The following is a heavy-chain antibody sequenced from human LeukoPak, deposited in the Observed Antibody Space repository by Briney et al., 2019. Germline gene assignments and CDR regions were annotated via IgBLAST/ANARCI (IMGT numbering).Heavy chain of an antibody. D-gene: IGHD3-22*01. V-gene: IGHV5-51*01. CDR3: ASRSRGYYGFDS. CDR1: GYSFTNCW. Sequence: GESLKISCKGSGYSFTNCWIGWVRQMPGKGLEWMGIIYLGDSDTTYSPSFQGQVTISVDRSISTAYVQWSSLKASDTAMYYCASRSRGYYGFDSWGQGTLVTVFS. CDR2: IYLGDSDT. J-gene: IGHJ4*02.